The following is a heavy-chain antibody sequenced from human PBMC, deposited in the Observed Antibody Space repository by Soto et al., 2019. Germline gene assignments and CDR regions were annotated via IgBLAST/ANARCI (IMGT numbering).Heavy chain of an antibody. D-gene: IGHD3-22*01. CDR1: GFTFSKVW. J-gene: IGHJ4*02. CDR2: IKSKTDGGTT. V-gene: IGHV3-15*07. Sequence: PGGSLRLSCVASGFTFSKVWMSWVRQAPGKGLEWVGRIKSKTDGGTTDYAAPVKGRFTMSRDDSKNTLYLQMNSLKTEDTAVYYCTTDDVMVVFEWGQGTLVTVSS. CDR3: TTDDVMVVFE.